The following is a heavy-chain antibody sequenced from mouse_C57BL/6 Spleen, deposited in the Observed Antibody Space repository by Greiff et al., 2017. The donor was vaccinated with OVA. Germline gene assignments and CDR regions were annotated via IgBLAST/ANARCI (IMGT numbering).Heavy chain of an antibody. CDR1: GFTFSSYA. CDR2: ISNGGSYT. D-gene: IGHD1-1*01. V-gene: IGHV5-4*01. Sequence: EVQLVESGGGLVKPGGSLKLSCAASGFTFSSYAMSWVRQTPEKRLEWVATISNGGSYTYYPDNVKGRFTISRDNAKNNLYLQMSHLKSEDTAMYYCARAPFTTVVATAFDYWGQGTTLTVSS. J-gene: IGHJ2*01. CDR3: ARAPFTTVVATAFDY.